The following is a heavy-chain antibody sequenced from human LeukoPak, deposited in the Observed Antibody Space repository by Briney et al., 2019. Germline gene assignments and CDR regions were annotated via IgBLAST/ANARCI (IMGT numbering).Heavy chain of an antibody. J-gene: IGHJ4*02. CDR1: GFTFSSHA. V-gene: IGHV3-23*01. D-gene: IGHD1-26*01. CDR2: ISGSGGST. Sequence: GGSLILYCAASGFTFSSHAMSWVRQPQGQGLEWVSAISGSGGSTYYADSVKGRFTISRDNSKNTLYLQMNSLRAEDTAVYYCAKDLQPIVGANCWGQGTLVTVSS. CDR3: AKDLQPIVGANC.